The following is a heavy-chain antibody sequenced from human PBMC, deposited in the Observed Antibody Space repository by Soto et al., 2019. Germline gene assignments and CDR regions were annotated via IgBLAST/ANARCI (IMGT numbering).Heavy chain of an antibody. CDR1: GFTFSSYE. D-gene: IGHD3-22*01. CDR2: ISSSGSTI. J-gene: IGHJ4*02. V-gene: IGHV3-48*03. Sequence: PGGSLRLSCAASGFTFSSYEMNWVRQAPGKGLEWVSYISSSGSTIYYADSVKGRFTISRDNAKNSLYLQMNSLRAEDTAVYYCARAPYYYDSSGYYLLPYFDYWGQGTLVTVS. CDR3: ARAPYYYDSSGYYLLPYFDY.